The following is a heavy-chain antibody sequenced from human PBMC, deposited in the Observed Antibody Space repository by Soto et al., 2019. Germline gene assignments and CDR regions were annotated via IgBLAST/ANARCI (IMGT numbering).Heavy chain of an antibody. CDR2: IYYSGST. CDR1: GGSISSYY. Sequence: SETLSLTCTVSGGSISSYYWSWIRQPPGKGLEWIGYIYYSGSTNYNPSLKSRVTISVDTSKNQFSLKLSSVTAADTAVYYCGRETNRFPPNWFDPGGQGTLVTVSS. J-gene: IGHJ5*02. V-gene: IGHV4-59*01. CDR3: GRETNRFPPNWFDP.